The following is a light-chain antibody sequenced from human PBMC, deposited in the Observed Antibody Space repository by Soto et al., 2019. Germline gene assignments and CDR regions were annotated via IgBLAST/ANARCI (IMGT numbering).Light chain of an antibody. J-gene: IGKJ1*01. CDR3: QKYNTCPRT. CDR2: FAS. CDR1: QGVSTY. V-gene: IGKV1-27*01. Sequence: DIQMTQSPATLSASVGERVALSCRASQGVSTYLAWFQQKPGRAPKLLIYFASAWQRAVPSRFTGGGSGTEFTLTISSLQSEDVAAYYCQKYNTCPRTFGQGTKVEIK.